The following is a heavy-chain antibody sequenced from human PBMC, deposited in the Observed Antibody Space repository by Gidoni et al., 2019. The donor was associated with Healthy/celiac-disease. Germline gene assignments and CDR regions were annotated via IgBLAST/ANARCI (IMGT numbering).Heavy chain of an antibody. CDR2: INPNSGGT. CDR1: GYPFTGYY. CDR3: ARRYSGYDSHWFDP. Sequence: QVPLVPSGAEVKKPGASVKLSCQASGYPFTGYYMHWVRQAPGQGLEWMGWINPNSGGTNYAQKFQGRVTMTRDTSISTAYMELSRLGSDDTAVYYCARRYSGYDSHWFDPWGQGTLVTVSS. D-gene: IGHD5-12*01. J-gene: IGHJ5*02. V-gene: IGHV1-2*02.